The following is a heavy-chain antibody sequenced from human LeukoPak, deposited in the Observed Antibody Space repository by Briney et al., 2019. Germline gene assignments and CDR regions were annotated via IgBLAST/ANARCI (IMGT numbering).Heavy chain of an antibody. CDR1: GYTFTGYY. Sequence: ASVKVSCKASGYTFTGYYMHRVRQAPGQGLEWMGRIIAILDTANYAQKFQGRVTITADKSTSTSYMELSSLRSEDTAVYYCARDQGIGDASDIWGQGTMVTVSS. CDR3: ARDQGIGDASDI. CDR2: IIAILDTA. J-gene: IGHJ3*02. V-gene: IGHV1-69*08.